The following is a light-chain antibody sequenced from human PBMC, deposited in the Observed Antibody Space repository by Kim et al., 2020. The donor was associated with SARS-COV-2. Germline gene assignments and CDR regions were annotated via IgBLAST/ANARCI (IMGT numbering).Light chain of an antibody. CDR2: DDS. CDR3: QVWDSSSVV. J-gene: IGLJ2*01. V-gene: IGLV3-21*03. CDR1: NIGSKS. Sequence: VAPGTTARITWGRDNIGSKSVHWYRQKPGQAPVLVVYDDSDRPSGIPERFSGSNSGNTATLTISRVEAGDEADYYCQVWDSSSVVFGGGTQLTVL.